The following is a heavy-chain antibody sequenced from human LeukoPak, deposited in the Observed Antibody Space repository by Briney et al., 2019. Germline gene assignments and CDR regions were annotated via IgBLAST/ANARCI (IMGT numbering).Heavy chain of an antibody. J-gene: IGHJ5*02. CDR2: IFYTGST. Sequence: PSETLSLTCTVSGGSISNRSYFWGWIRQPPGKGLEWIGSIFYTGSTYYNPSLKSRVTISVDTSKNQFSLKLSSVTAADTAVYYCARGGRKSRAVWFDPWGQGTLVTVSS. CDR1: GGSISNRSYF. D-gene: IGHD1-14*01. V-gene: IGHV4-39*07. CDR3: ARGGRKSRAVWFDP.